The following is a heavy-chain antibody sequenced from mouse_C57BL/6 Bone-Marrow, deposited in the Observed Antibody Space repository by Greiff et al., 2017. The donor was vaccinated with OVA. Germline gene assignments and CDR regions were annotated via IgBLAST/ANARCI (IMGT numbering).Heavy chain of an antibody. D-gene: IGHD1-1*01. J-gene: IGHJ3*01. CDR3: ARGHYGSSAWFAY. CDR1: GYTFTSYW. V-gene: IGHV1-53*01. Sequence: QVQLQQPGTELVKPGASVKLSCKASGYTFTSYWMHWVKQRPGQGLEWIGNINPSNGGTNYNEKFKSKATLTVDKSSSTAYMQLSSLTSEDSAVYYGARGHYGSSAWFAYWGQGTLVTVSA. CDR2: INPSNGGT.